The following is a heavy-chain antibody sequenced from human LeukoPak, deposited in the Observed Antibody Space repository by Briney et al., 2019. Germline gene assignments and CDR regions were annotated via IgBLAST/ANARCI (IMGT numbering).Heavy chain of an antibody. CDR2: TYRSEA. J-gene: IGHJ4*02. D-gene: IGHD5-24*01. CDR1: GDSISGDTHY. V-gene: IGHV4-31*03. Sequence: PSETLSLTCSVSGDSISGDTHYWNWIRQHPEGGLEWLGRTYRSEASYNPSLRSRVSFSVDPSRNQFSLTLNFVTAADTAVYFCASLRDGSTSKFNYWGRGTLVTVSS. CDR3: ASLRDGSTSKFNY.